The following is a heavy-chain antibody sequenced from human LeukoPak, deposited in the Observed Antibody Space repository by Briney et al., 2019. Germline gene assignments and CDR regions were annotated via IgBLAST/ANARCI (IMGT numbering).Heavy chain of an antibody. V-gene: IGHV1-69*13. CDR2: AVRRFETT. D-gene: IGHD3-16*01. CDR3: AMGDYFDY. Sequence: AVNLSCKTSGGIFTNYALSWLRQPPGQGQERMGGAVRRFETTKYAQKLPGRATIIADESTGTAYMELNSLRSEDTAVYYCAMGDYFDYWGQGTLVTVSS. J-gene: IGHJ4*01. CDR1: GGIFTNYA.